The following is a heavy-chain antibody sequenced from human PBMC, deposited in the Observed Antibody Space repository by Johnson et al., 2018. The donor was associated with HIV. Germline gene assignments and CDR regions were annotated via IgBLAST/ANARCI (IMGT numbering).Heavy chain of an antibody. CDR2: VNWDGDST. V-gene: IGHV3-43D*03. CDR1: RFTFDDYA. D-gene: IGHD3-10*01. J-gene: IGHJ3*02. Sequence: VESGGVVVHPGGSLRLSCETSRFTFDDYAMHWVRPAPGKGLEWVSLVNWDGDSTYSADSVKGRFTISRDNAKNSLYLQMNSLRAEDTALYYCARDGEYYYGSGKLDAFDMWGQGTMVTVSS. CDR3: ARDGEYYYGSGKLDAFDM.